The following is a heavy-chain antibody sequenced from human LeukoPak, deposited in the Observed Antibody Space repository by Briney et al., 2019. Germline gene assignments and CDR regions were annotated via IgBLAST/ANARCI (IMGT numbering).Heavy chain of an antibody. V-gene: IGHV3-49*04. CDR1: GFTFGYHA. D-gene: IGHD5-18*01. CDR3: TRGPIQPWLYSGMDV. CDR2: IRLKAYGATT. Sequence: GGSLRLSCTAFGFTFGYHAMSWVRQPPGRGREGVGFIRLKAYGATTEYAASVKGRFTISRENSISIAYLQMNSLKTEDTAVYYSTRGPIQPWLYSGMDVWGQGTTVIVSS. J-gene: IGHJ6*02.